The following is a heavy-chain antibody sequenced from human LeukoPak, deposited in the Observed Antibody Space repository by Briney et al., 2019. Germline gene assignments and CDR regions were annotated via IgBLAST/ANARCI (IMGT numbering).Heavy chain of an antibody. Sequence: PSETLSLTCTVSGGSISSRSYYWGWIRRPPGKGLEWIGSICYSESTYYNPSLRSRVTISVDTSKNQFSLKLSSVTAADTAVYYCARQRFGDLYAEYFQHWGQGTLVTVSS. CDR3: ARQRFGDLYAEYFQH. V-gene: IGHV4-39*01. D-gene: IGHD3-10*01. J-gene: IGHJ1*01. CDR1: GGSISSRSYY. CDR2: ICYSEST.